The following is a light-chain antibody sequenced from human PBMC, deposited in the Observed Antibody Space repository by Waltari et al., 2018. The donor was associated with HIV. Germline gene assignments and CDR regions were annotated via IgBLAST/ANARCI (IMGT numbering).Light chain of an antibody. Sequence: QSVLTQPPSASGAPGQTVTIPCSGSNSNSAIYTVNWYQQFPGTAPKLLIYDNNQRPSGVPDRFSGSKSGTSASLAIRGVQSEDEADYYCAAWDDRLDGPWVFGGGTKLTVL. CDR2: DNN. J-gene: IGLJ3*02. CDR1: NSNSAIYT. V-gene: IGLV1-44*01. CDR3: AAWDDRLDGPWV.